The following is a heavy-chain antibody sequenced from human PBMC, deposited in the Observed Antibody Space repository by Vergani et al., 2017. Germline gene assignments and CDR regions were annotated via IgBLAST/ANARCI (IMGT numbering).Heavy chain of an antibody. Sequence: EVQLVESGGGLVKPGGSLRLSCAASGFTFSSYSMNWVRQAPGKGLEWVSSISSSSSYIYYADSVKGRFTISRDNAKNSLYLQMNSLRAEDTAVYYCARDPGGRYYYVSSGYYPSWGQGTLVTVSS. J-gene: IGHJ5*02. V-gene: IGHV3-21*01. CDR2: ISSSSSYI. CDR1: GFTFSSYS. CDR3: ARDPGGRYYYVSSGYYPS. D-gene: IGHD3-22*01.